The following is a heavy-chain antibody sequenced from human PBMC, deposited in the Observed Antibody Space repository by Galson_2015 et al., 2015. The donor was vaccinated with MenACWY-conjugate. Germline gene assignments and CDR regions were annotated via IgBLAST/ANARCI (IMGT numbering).Heavy chain of an antibody. Sequence: ETLSLTCTVSGGSVSSTTYYWAWIRQPPGKGLEWIGSIYYSGDTHYNASPKSRVTLSVDTSKNQFSLKVKSVTAADTAVYYCARGKWGYWLDPWGQGTLVTVSA. V-gene: IGHV4-39*07. J-gene: IGHJ5*02. CDR1: GGSVSSTTYY. CDR2: IYYSGDT. D-gene: IGHD7-27*01. CDR3: ARGKWGYWLDP.